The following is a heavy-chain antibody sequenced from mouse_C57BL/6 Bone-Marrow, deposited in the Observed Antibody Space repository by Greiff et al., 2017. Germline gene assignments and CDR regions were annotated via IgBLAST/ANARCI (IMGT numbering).Heavy chain of an antibody. CDR2: IRNKANNHAT. CDR1: GFTFSDAW. V-gene: IGHV6-6*01. J-gene: IGHJ4*01. D-gene: IGHD2-3*01. CDR3: TRWLLLEDYAMDY. Sequence: EVKLMESGGGLVQPGGSMKLSCAASGFTFSDAWMDWVRQSPEKGLEWVAEIRNKANNHATYYAESVKGRFTISRDDSKSSVYLQMNSLRAEDTGIYYCTRWLLLEDYAMDYWGQGTSVTVSS.